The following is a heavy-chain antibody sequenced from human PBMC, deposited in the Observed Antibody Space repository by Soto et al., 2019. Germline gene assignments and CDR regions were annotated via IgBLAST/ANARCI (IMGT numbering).Heavy chain of an antibody. CDR2: ISHSGNA. D-gene: IGHD6-13*01. CDR3: ARYGGSNLYYFDS. V-gene: IGHV4-34*01. Sequence: QVQLQQWGAGLLKPSEPLSLTCAVYGGSFSFSGYYWSWIRQPPGKGLEWIGEISHSGNAQYNPSLDSRVTISLYTSKSQFSLHLTSVTAADTDVYSCARYGGSNLYYFDSWGQGTLVTVSS. CDR1: GGSFSFSGYY. J-gene: IGHJ4*02.